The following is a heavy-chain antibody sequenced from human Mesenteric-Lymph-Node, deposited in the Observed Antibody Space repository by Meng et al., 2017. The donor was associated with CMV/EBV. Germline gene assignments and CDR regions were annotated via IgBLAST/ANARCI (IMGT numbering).Heavy chain of an antibody. J-gene: IGHJ4*02. V-gene: IGHV4-39*01. CDR1: ASIASSGDS. CDR2: IYYSGSP. CDR3: ARASSGWYTGAVKFDH. Sequence: ASIASSGDSWGCLRQPPGKGLEWIGSIYYSGSPDYHPSLTSRVTMSVDTSNNQFSVQLSSMTAADTAVYYCARASSGWYTGAVKFDHWGQGTLVTVSS. D-gene: IGHD6-19*01.